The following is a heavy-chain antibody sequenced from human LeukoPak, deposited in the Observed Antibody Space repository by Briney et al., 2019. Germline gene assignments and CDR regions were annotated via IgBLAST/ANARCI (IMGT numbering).Heavy chain of an antibody. V-gene: IGHV4-61*02. CDR1: GDSISSGDYY. CDR2: ISSSGST. D-gene: IGHD2-21*02. CDR3: ARGRVVTAIRGSRFDP. J-gene: IGHJ5*02. Sequence: ASETLSLTCTVSGDSISSGDYYWSWIRQPAGKGLEWIGRISSSGSTNYNPSLKSRVTISVDTSKNQFSLKLSSVTAADTAVYYCARGRVVTAIRGSRFDPWGQGTLVTVSS.